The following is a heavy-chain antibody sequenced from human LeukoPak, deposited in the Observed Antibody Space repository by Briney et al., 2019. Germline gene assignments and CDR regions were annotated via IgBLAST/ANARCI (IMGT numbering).Heavy chain of an antibody. CDR1: GGSISSSSNF. CDR2: ISYSGST. D-gene: IGHD1-26*01. J-gene: IGHJ4*02. Sequence: SETLSLTCTVSGGSISSSSNFWGWIRQPPGKGLEWIGSISYSGSTYYNPSLKSRVTISVDTSKNQFSLKLSSVTAADTGVYYCARLTPYSGSPLGDYWGQGTRVSVSS. CDR3: ARLTPYSGSPLGDY. V-gene: IGHV4-39*01.